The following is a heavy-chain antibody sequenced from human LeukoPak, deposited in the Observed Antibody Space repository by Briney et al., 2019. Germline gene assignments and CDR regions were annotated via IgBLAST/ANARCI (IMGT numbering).Heavy chain of an antibody. CDR1: GFTFSSYS. CDR2: ISSSSSYI. Sequence: GGSLRLSCAASGFTFSSYSMNWVRQAPGKGLEWVSYISSSSSYIYYADSVKGRFTISRDNAKNSLYLQMNSLRAEDTAVYYCARAIPNYYDSSGYYYTGGFDYWGQGTLVTVSS. CDR3: ARAIPNYYDSSGYYYTGGFDY. V-gene: IGHV3-21*01. J-gene: IGHJ4*02. D-gene: IGHD3-22*01.